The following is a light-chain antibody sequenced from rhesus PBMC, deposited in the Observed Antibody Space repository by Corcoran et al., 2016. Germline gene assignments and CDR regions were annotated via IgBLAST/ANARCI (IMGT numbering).Light chain of an antibody. Sequence: DIQMTQSPSSLSASVGDRVTIKCRASQGITHDLAWYQEKPGETPKLRIYEASSLQSGIPSRFMGSGSGTDLPITLSICQSEDFATYYCQHYYSTPPWTFGQGTKVEIK. V-gene: IGKV1-25*01. J-gene: IGKJ1*01. CDR1: QGITHD. CDR2: EAS. CDR3: QHYYSTPPWT.